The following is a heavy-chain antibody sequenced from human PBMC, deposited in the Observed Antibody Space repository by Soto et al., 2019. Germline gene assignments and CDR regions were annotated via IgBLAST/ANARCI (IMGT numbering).Heavy chain of an antibody. V-gene: IGHV4-34*01. CDR2: INHSGST. CDR3: ASGAAGMGNYYYYYGMDV. Sequence: TLSLTCAVYGGSFSGYYWSWIRQPPGKGLEWIGEINHSGSTNYNPSLKSRVTISVDTSKNQFSLKLSSVTAADTAVYYCASGAAGMGNYYYYYGMDVWGQGTTVTVSS. CDR1: GGSFSGYY. J-gene: IGHJ6*02. D-gene: IGHD6-13*01.